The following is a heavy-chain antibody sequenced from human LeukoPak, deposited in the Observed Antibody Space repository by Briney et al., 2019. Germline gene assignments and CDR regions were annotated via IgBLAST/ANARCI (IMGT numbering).Heavy chain of an antibody. V-gene: IGHV3-66*01. CDR3: AREDLVRGVHSYYYYGMDV. CDR2: IYSGGST. CDR1: GFTLSSNY. Sequence: GGSLRLSCASSGFTLSSNYMSWVRQAPGKGLEWVSVIYSGGSTYYADSVKGRFTISRDNSKNTLYLQMNSLRAEDTAVYYCAREDLVRGVHSYYYYGMDVWGQGTTVTVSS. D-gene: IGHD3-10*01. J-gene: IGHJ6*02.